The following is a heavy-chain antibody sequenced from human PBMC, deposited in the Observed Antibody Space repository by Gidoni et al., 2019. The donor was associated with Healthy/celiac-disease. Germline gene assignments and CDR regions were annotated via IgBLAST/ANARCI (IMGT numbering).Heavy chain of an antibody. D-gene: IGHD3-22*01. CDR1: GFTFSSYA. CDR2: ISYDGSNK. Sequence: QVQLVESGGGVVQPGRSLRLSCAASGFTFSSYAMHWVRQAPGKGLEWVAVISYDGSNKYYADSVKGRFTISRDNSKNTLYLQMNSLRAEDTAVYYCARAGGFDYYDSRFLDYFDYWGQGTLVTVSS. J-gene: IGHJ4*02. CDR3: ARAGGFDYYDSRFLDYFDY. V-gene: IGHV3-30*01.